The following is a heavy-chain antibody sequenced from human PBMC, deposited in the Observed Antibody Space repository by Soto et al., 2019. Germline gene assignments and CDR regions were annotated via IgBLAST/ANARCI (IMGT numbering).Heavy chain of an antibody. Sequence: GGSLRLSCAASGFAFSSYWMHWVRQAPGKGLVWVSRINSDGSSTSYADSVKGRFTISRDNAKDTLYLQMNSLRAEDTAVYYCARDRGYCSSTSCYRLQPGEYNWFDPWGQGTLVTVSS. CDR2: INSDGSST. CDR1: GFAFSSYW. V-gene: IGHV3-74*01. CDR3: ARDRGYCSSTSCYRLQPGEYNWFDP. J-gene: IGHJ5*02. D-gene: IGHD2-2*02.